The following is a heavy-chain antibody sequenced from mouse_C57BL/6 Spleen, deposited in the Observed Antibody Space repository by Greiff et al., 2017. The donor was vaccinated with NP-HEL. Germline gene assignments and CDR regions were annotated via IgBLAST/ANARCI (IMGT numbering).Heavy chain of an antibody. CDR1: GYTFTDYN. V-gene: IGHV1-18*01. Sequence: VQLQQSGPELVKPGASVKIPCKASGYTFTDYNMDWVKQSHGKSLEWIGDINPNNGGTIYNQKFKGKATLTVDKSSSTAYMELRSLTSEDTAVYYCARGRYYGSSSWFAYWGQGTLVTVSA. J-gene: IGHJ3*01. D-gene: IGHD1-1*01. CDR2: INPNNGGT. CDR3: ARGRYYGSSSWFAY.